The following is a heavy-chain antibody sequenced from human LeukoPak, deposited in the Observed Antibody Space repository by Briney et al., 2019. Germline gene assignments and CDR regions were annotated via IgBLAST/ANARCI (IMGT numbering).Heavy chain of an antibody. J-gene: IGHJ4*02. CDR3: ARQVIPYGDYDY. CDR2: ISAYNGDT. Sequence: ASVKVSCKASGYTFTSYGISWVRQAPGQGLEWMGWISAYNGDTNYAQKLQGRVTMTTDTSTSTAYMELRSLRSDDTAVYYCARQVIPYGDYDYWGQGTLVTVSS. CDR1: GYTFTSYG. V-gene: IGHV1-18*01. D-gene: IGHD4-17*01.